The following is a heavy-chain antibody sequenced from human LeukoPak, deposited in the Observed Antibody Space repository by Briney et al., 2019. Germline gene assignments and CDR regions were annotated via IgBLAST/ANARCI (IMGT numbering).Heavy chain of an antibody. V-gene: IGHV1-18*01. CDR1: GYTFSSYG. CDR3: ARVYGGAAAVINFDY. CDR2: ISAYNANT. Sequence: ASVKVSCKTSGYTFSSYGISWVRQALGQGLEWMGWISAYNANTNYAQKFQGRVTMTTDTSTSTAYMELRSLRSDDTALYYCARVYGGAAAVINFDYWGQGTLVTVSS. D-gene: IGHD6-13*01. J-gene: IGHJ4*02.